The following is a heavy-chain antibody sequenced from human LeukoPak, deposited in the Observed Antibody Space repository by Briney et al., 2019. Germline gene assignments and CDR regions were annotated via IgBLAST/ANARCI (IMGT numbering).Heavy chain of an antibody. V-gene: IGHV1-69*13. CDR2: IIPIFGTA. CDR1: GGTFSSYA. CDR3: ARAYDFWSGRYRFDY. D-gene: IGHD3-3*01. Sequence: GASVKVSCKASGGTFSSYAISWVRQAPGQGLEWMGGIIPIFGTANYAQKFQGRVTITADESTSTAYMELSSLRSEDTAVYYCARAYDFWSGRYRFDYWGQGTLVTVSS. J-gene: IGHJ4*02.